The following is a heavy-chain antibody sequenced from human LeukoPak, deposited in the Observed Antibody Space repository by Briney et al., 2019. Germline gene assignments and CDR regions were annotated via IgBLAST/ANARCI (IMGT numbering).Heavy chain of an antibody. J-gene: IGHJ4*02. D-gene: IGHD3-16*02. CDR1: GFTFSTNA. CDR3: AKDLMITFGGVIVGGSFDY. V-gene: IGHV3-23*01. CDR2: ISGSGGST. Sequence: PGGSLRLSCATSGFTFSTNAMSWVRQSPGKGLEWVSAISGSGGSTYYADSVKGRFTISRDNSKNTLYLQMNSLRAEDTAVYYCAKDLMITFGGVIVGGSFDYWGQGTLVTVSS.